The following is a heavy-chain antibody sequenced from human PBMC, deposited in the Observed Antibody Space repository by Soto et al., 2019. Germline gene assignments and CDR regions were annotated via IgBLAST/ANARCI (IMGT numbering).Heavy chain of an antibody. CDR1: GFTFSSYG. D-gene: IGHD1-7*01. CDR3: AKELRELELELEFDY. J-gene: IGHJ4*02. CDR2: ISYDGSNK. Sequence: GGSLRLSCAASGFTFSSYGMHWVRQAPGKGLEWVAVISYDGSNKYYAESVKGRFTISRDNSKNTLYLQMNSLRAEDTAVYYCAKELRELELELEFDYWGQGTLVTVSS. V-gene: IGHV3-30*18.